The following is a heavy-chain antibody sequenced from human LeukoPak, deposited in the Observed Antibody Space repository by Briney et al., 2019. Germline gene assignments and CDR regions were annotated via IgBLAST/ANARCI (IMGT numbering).Heavy chain of an antibody. V-gene: IGHV3-30*04. J-gene: IGHJ5*02. CDR2: ISYDAITE. Sequence: GGSLRLSCAASGFAFSSYAMHWVRQAPGKGLEWVAIISYDAITEDYSDSVKGRFSISRDNSKNTLYLQMNSLRVEDTAVYFCAKVFVLLRGTPENWFDPWGQGTLVTVSS. CDR3: AKVFVLLRGTPENWFDP. D-gene: IGHD1-14*01. CDR1: GFAFSSYA.